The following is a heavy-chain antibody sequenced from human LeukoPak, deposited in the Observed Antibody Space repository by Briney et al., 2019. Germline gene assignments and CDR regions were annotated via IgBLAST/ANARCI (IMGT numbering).Heavy chain of an antibody. D-gene: IGHD3-22*01. CDR2: ISAYNGNT. J-gene: IGHJ3*02. V-gene: IGHV1-18*01. Sequence: ASVKVSCKASGGTFSSYAISWVRQAPGQGLEWMGWISAYNGNTNYAQKLQGRVTMTTDTSTSTAYMELRSLRSDDTAVYYCARDSLYDSSGYYGSNDAFDIWGQGTMATVSS. CDR3: ARDSLYDSSGYYGSNDAFDI. CDR1: GGTFSSYA.